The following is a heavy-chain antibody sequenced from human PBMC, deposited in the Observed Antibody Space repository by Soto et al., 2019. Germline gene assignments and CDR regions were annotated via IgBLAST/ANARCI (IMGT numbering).Heavy chain of an antibody. CDR1: GDSISSGGYS. Sequence: QLQLQESSTGLVKPSQTLSLTCAVSGDSISSGGYSWSWIRQPPGKGLEWIGYIYHSGSTYYNPSLKSRVTISVDRSKNQFSLKLSSVTAADTAVYYCARENNVLPGGYFDYWGQGTLVTVSS. CDR3: ARENNVLPGGYFDY. V-gene: IGHV4-30-2*01. J-gene: IGHJ4*02. CDR2: IYHSGST. D-gene: IGHD3-10*01.